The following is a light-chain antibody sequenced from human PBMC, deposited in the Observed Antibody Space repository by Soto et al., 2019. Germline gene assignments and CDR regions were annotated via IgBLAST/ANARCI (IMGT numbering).Light chain of an antibody. CDR3: QQYGSSPPIT. CDR1: QSVSSSY. V-gene: IGKV3-20*01. Sequence: IVLTQSPGTLSLSPGERATLSCRASQSVSSSYLAWYQQKPGQAPRLLIYGASSRATGIPDRFSGSGSGTDFTLTITRLEPEDFAVYSCQQYGSSPPITFGQGTRLE. CDR2: GAS. J-gene: IGKJ5*01.